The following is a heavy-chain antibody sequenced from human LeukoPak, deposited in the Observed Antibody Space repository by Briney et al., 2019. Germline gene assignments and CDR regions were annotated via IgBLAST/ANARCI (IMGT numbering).Heavy chain of an antibody. CDR1: GYTFTGYY. CDR3: ARGIAVAKTLDY. J-gene: IGHJ4*02. CDR2: INPNSGGT. V-gene: IGHV1-2*02. D-gene: IGHD6-19*01. Sequence: ALVKVSCKASGYTFTGYYMHWVRQAPGQGPEWMGWINPNSGGTNYAQKFQGRVTMTRDTSINTAYMELSRLRSDDTAVYYCARGIAVAKTLDYWGQGTLVTVSS.